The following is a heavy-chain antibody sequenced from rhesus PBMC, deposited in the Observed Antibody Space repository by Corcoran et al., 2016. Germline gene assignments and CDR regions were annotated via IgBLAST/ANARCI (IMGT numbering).Heavy chain of an antibody. J-gene: IGHJ4*01. Sequence: EVQLVESGGGLVQPGGSLKLSCAASGFTFSSYGMSWVRQAPGKGLEWVSAINSGGGSTYYADSVKSRFTSSRDNSKNTLSLKMNSLRAEDTAVYYWAKDSGLRGQRLVPRRYFDYWGQGVLVTVSS. CDR1: GFTFSSYG. CDR2: INSGGGST. CDR3: AKDSGLRGQRLVPRRYFDY. V-gene: IGHV3S5*01. D-gene: IGHD6-31*01.